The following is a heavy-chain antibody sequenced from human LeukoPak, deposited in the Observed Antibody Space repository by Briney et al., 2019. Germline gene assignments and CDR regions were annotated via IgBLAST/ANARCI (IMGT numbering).Heavy chain of an antibody. D-gene: IGHD2-2*01. CDR3: ARDLGYCSSTSCYLFDY. V-gene: IGHV4-61*02. J-gene: IGHJ4*02. Sequence: SQTLSLTCTVSGGSISSGSYYWSWIRQPAGKGLEWIGRIYTSGSTNYNPSLKSRVTMSVDTSKNQFSLKLSSVTAADTAVYYCARDLGYCSSTSCYLFDYWGQGTLVTVSS. CDR1: GGSISSGSYY. CDR2: IYTSGST.